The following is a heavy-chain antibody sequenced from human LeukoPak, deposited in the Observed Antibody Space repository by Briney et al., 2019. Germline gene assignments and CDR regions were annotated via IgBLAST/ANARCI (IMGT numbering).Heavy chain of an antibody. CDR3: AREHGYCSSTSCYTGYYYYYMDV. D-gene: IGHD2-2*02. CDR1: VYTFTSYY. CDR2: INPSGGST. J-gene: IGHJ6*03. Sequence: ASVKVSCKASVYTFTSYYMHWVRQAPGQGLEWMGIINPSGGSTSYAQKFQGRITMTRDMSTSTVYMELSSLRSEDTAVYYCAREHGYCSSTSCYTGYYYYYMDVWGKGTTVTVSS. V-gene: IGHV1-46*01.